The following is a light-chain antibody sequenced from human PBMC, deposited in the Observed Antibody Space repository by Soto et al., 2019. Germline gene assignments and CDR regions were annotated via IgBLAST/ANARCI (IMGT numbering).Light chain of an antibody. CDR2: DTS. V-gene: IGKV3-20*01. CDR3: QQYGTSEII. J-gene: IGKJ5*01. CDR1: QSLTNSF. Sequence: EFVLTQSPVTLSLSPGEGATLSCRASQSLTNSFIAWYQQKPGQAPRLLIYDTSIRASGIPDRFSGSGSGTDFTLTISRLEPEDFAVFYCQQYGTSEIIFGQGTRLEIK.